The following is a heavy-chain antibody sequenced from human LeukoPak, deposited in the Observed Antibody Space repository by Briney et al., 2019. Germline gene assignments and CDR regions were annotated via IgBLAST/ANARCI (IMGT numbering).Heavy chain of an antibody. J-gene: IGHJ4*02. CDR2: INPDTGDK. Sequence: ASVKVSCKASGYTFTNYHINWVRQASGQGLEWMTWINPDTGDKGYARKFQDRVTITTDTSISTAYMELSSLSSEDTAVYFCARTTSXTASGYDYWGQGTLVTVSS. CDR3: ARTTSXTASGYDY. D-gene: IGHD2-21*02. CDR1: GYTFTNYH. V-gene: IGHV1-8*03.